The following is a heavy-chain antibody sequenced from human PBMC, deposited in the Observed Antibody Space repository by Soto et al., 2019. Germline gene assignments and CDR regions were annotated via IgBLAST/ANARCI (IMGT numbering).Heavy chain of an antibody. Sequence: WWSLRLSCASSGFTFSSYSMNWVRQAPGKGLEWVGRIKSRIDGETTDYAAPVQGRFTISRDDSKNTLYLQMNNLKTEDTAVYYCATGVLPPDYWGQGTLVTVSS. V-gene: IGHV3-15*01. CDR3: ATGVLPPDY. D-gene: IGHD2-2*01. CDR1: GFTFSSYS. CDR2: IKSRIDGETT. J-gene: IGHJ4*02.